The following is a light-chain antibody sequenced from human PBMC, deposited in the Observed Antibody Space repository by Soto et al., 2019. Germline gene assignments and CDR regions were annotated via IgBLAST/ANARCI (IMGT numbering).Light chain of an antibody. V-gene: IGLV2-11*01. CDR1: SSDVGGYNY. Sequence: QSALTQPRSVSGSPGQSVTISCTGTSSDVGGYNYVSWYQQHPDKAPRLMIYDVSRRPSGVRDRFSGSKSGNTASLTISGLQAEDEADYYCCSYAGTYAYVFGTGTKLTVL. CDR3: CSYAGTYAYV. J-gene: IGLJ1*01. CDR2: DVS.